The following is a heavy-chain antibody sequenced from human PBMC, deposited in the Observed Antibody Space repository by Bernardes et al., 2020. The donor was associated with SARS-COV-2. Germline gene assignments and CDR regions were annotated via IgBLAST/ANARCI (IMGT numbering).Heavy chain of an antibody. J-gene: IGHJ6*02. Sequence: GSLKISCVASGFTFSTNAMTWVRQGPGTGLEWVSAISAIGGSTYYAESVKGRFTISRDNSRNTLYLEMNSLRAEDTAIYYCSKNAKYSSSAMEVWGQGTTVTVS. CDR2: ISAIGGST. CDR1: GFTFSTNA. D-gene: IGHD5-18*01. CDR3: SKNAKYSSSAMEV. V-gene: IGHV3-23*01.